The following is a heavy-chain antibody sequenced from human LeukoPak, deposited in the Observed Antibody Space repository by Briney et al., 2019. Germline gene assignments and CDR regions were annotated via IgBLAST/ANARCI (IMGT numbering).Heavy chain of an antibody. V-gene: IGHV4-59*13. J-gene: IGHJ4*02. CDR3: ARGVRKQLVYFDY. D-gene: IGHD6-6*01. Sequence: SETLSLTCTVSGGSISSYYWSWIRQPPGKGLEWIGYIYYSGSTNYNPSLKSRVTISVDTSKNQFSLKLSSVTAADTAVYCCARGVRKQLVYFDYWGQGTLVTVSS. CDR1: GGSISSYY. CDR2: IYYSGST.